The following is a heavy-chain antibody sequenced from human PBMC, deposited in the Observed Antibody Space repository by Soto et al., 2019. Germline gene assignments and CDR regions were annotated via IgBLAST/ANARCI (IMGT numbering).Heavy chain of an antibody. Sequence: PGVSLRLSCAASGFTFSSYGMHWVRQAPGKGLEWVAVIWYDGSNKYYADSVKGRFTISRDNSKNTLYLQMNSLRAEDTAVYYCARDPVPAAMSPRNPHFDYWGQGTLVTVSS. CDR2: IWYDGSNK. CDR3: ARDPVPAAMSPRNPHFDY. CDR1: GFTFSSYG. J-gene: IGHJ4*02. D-gene: IGHD2-2*01. V-gene: IGHV3-33*01.